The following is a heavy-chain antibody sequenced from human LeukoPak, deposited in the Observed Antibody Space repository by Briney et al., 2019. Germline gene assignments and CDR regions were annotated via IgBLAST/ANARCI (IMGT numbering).Heavy chain of an antibody. D-gene: IGHD2-2*01. CDR1: GFTFSSYS. V-gene: IGHV3-48*01. CDR3: ARLVGYCSSTSCYGGYYFDY. J-gene: IGHJ4*02. Sequence: GGPLRLSCAASGFTFSSYSMNWVRQAPGKGLEWVSYISSSSSTIYYADSVKGRFTISRDNAKNSLYLQMNSLRAEDTAVYYCARLVGYCSSTSCYGGYYFDYWGQGTLVTVSS. CDR2: ISSSSSTI.